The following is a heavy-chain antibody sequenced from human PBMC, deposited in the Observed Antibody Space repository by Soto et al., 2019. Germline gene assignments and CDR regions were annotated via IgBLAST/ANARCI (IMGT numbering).Heavy chain of an antibody. CDR1: GFTFSTHS. CDR2: VSASGITT. CDR3: AKELFTAGLRYSDY. J-gene: IGHJ4*02. V-gene: IGHV3-23*01. Sequence: SLRLACAASGFTFSTHSMSWFRQAPGKRLEWVSGVSASGITTYFADSVKGRFSFSRDNSKNTLYLQMTSLRPEDTAIYYCAKELFTAGLRYSDYWGRGTLVTV. D-gene: IGHD6-13*01.